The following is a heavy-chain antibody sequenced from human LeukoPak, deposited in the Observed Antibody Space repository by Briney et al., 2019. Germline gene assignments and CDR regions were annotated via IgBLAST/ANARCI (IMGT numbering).Heavy chain of an antibody. Sequence: SETLSLTCTVSGGSISSSSYYWGWIRQPPGKGLEWIGSIYYSGSTYYNPSLKSRVTISVDTSKNQFSLKLSSVTAADTAVYYCARWGVEQQLAFDYWGQGTLVTVSS. V-gene: IGHV4-39*07. CDR1: GGSISSSSYY. J-gene: IGHJ4*02. D-gene: IGHD6-13*01. CDR2: IYYSGST. CDR3: ARWGVEQQLAFDY.